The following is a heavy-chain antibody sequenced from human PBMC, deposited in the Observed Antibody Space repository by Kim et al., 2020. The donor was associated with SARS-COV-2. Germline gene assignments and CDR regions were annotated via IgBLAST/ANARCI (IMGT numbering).Heavy chain of an antibody. J-gene: IGHJ5*02. CDR2: INHSGST. CDR3: ARGLSQVPAVTWFDP. D-gene: IGHD2-2*01. CDR1: GGSFSGYY. Sequence: SETLSLTCAVYGGSFSGYYWSWIRQPPGKGLEWIGEINHSGSTNYNPSLKSRVTISVDTSKNQFSLKLSSVTAADTAVYYCARGLSQVPAVTWFDPWGQGTLVTVSS. V-gene: IGHV4-34*01.